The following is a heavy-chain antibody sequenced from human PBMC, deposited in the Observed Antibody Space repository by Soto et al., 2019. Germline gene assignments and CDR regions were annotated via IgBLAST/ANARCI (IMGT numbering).Heavy chain of an antibody. CDR1: GVSLSNARMG. Sequence: KESGPVLVKPTETLTLTCAGSGVSLSNARMGVSWIRQPPGKALQWLAHIFSNDEKSYSTSLKSRLTISKDNSKSQVVLTMTNMDPVDTAKYYCARSHYYYDSSGYDYEGYFDLWGRGTLVTVSS. J-gene: IGHJ2*01. V-gene: IGHV2-26*01. D-gene: IGHD3-22*01. CDR3: ARSHYYYDSSGYDYEGYFDL. CDR2: IFSNDEK.